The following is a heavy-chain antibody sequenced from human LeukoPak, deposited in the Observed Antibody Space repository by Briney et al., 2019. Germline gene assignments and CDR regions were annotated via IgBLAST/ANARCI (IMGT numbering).Heavy chain of an antibody. D-gene: IGHD6-19*01. V-gene: IGHV3-7*01. CDR3: ARCRPINEAGFDY. CDR1: GFSLSAFW. Sequence: LPGGSLRLSCAASGFSLSAFWMTWVRQAPGKGLEWVANINRDGSQKNHVDSVEGRFTISRDNAKNSLYLQMNSLRAEDTAVYYCARCRPINEAGFDYWGQGTLVTVSS. J-gene: IGHJ4*02. CDR2: INRDGSQK.